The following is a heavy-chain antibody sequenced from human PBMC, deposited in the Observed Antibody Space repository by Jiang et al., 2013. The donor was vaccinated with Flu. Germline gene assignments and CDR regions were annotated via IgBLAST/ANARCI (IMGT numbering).Heavy chain of an antibody. J-gene: IGHJ6*02. CDR2: IYYSGST. D-gene: IGHD6-13*01. V-gene: IGHV4-61*01. Sequence: GPGLVKPSETLSLTCTVSGGSVSSGSYYWSWIRQPPGKGLEWIGYIYYSGSTNYNPSLKSRVTISVDTSKNQFSLKLSSVTAADTAVYYCARDQAAAGLWNDYYYYGMDVWGQGTTVTVSS. CDR3: ARDQAAAGLWNDYYYYGMDV. CDR1: GGSVSSGSYY.